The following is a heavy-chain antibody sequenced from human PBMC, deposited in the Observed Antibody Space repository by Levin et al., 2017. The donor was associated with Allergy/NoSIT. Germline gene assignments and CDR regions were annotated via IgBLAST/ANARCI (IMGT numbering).Heavy chain of an antibody. CDR2: IIPIFGTA. D-gene: IGHD2-2*01. Sequence: SVKVSCKASGGTFSSYAISWVRQAPGQGLEWMGGIIPIFGTANYAQKFQGRVTITADESTSTAYMELSSLRSEDTAVYYCARGWSKQLLDAFDIWGQGTMVTVSS. CDR1: GGTFSSYA. V-gene: IGHV1-69*13. J-gene: IGHJ3*02. CDR3: ARGWSKQLLDAFDI.